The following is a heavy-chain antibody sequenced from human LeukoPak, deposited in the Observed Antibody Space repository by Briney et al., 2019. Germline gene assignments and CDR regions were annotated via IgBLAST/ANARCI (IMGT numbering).Heavy chain of an antibody. D-gene: IGHD6-13*01. J-gene: IGHJ4*02. CDR3: ATALIGSSWYEFDY. CDR2: FDPEDGET. Sequence: ASVKVSCKVSGYTLTELSMHWVRQAPGKVLEWMGGFDPEDGETIYAQKFQGRVTMTEDTSTDTAYMELSSLRSEDTAVYYCATALIGSSWYEFDYWGQGTLVTVSS. CDR1: GYTLTELS. V-gene: IGHV1-24*01.